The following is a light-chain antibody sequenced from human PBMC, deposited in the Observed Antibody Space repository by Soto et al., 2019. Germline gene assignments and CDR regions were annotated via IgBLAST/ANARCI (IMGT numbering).Light chain of an antibody. CDR2: GNS. CDR3: QSYDSSLDVV. V-gene: IGLV1-40*01. Sequence: QCVLTQPPSVSGAPGQRVTISCTGSSADIGAGYDVHWYQQLPGTAPKLLIYGNSNRPSGVPDRFSGSKSGTSASLAITGLQAEDEADYYCQSYDSSLDVVFGGGTKLTAL. CDR1: SADIGAGYD. J-gene: IGLJ2*01.